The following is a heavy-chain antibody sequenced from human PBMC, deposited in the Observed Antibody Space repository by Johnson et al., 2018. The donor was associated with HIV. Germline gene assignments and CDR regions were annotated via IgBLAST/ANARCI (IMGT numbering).Heavy chain of an antibody. J-gene: IGHJ3*02. Sequence: QVQLVESGGGLVKPGGSLRLSCAASGFTFSSYSMRWIRQAPGKGLEWVSYITYDGSTIYYADSVKGRFTISRDNSKNSLYLQMNSLRAEDTAVYYCARAGRVRYLYWLLSAFDIWGQGTMVTVSS. CDR2: ITYDGSTI. V-gene: IGHV3-11*04. CDR3: ARAGRVRYLYWLLSAFDI. CDR1: GFTFSSYS. D-gene: IGHD3-9*01.